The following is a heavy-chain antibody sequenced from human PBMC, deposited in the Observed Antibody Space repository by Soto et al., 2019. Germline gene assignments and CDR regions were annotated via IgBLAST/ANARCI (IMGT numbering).Heavy chain of an antibody. V-gene: IGHV4-59*01. CDR3: ERRRGWYWSDP. CDR1: GGSIRDYF. J-gene: IGHJ5*02. CDR2: IYYSGRT. D-gene: IGHD6-19*01. Sequence: SETLSLTCTVSGGSIRDYFWTWIRQPPGKGLEWIGYIYYSGRTNYNPSLKSRVTISVDTSKNQFSLKLSSVTAADTAVYYCERRRGWYWSDPCGQGTLVTVSS.